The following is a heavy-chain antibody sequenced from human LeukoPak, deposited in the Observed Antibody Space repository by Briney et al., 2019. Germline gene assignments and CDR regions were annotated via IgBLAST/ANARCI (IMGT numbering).Heavy chain of an antibody. Sequence: SETLSLTCTVSGGSISSYYWSWIRQPPGKGLEWIGYIYYSGSTNYNPSLKSRVTISVDTSKNPFSLKLTSVTAADTALYFCTIFVVAASDAFEIWGQGTMVTVSS. D-gene: IGHD3-3*02. CDR1: GGSISSYY. J-gene: IGHJ3*02. V-gene: IGHV4-59*08. CDR3: TIFVVAASDAFEI. CDR2: IYYSGST.